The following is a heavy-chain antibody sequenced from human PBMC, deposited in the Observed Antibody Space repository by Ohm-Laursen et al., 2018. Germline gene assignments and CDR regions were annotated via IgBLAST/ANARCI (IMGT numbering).Heavy chain of an antibody. V-gene: IGHV3-7*03. CDR2: IKQDGSEK. Sequence: GSLRLSCTASGFTFSSYWMSWVRQAPGKGLEWVANIKQDGSEKYYVDSVKGRFTISRDNSKNTLYLQMNSLRAEDTAVYYCARSIKDYGDYGWGQGTLVTVSS. J-gene: IGHJ4*02. D-gene: IGHD4-17*01. CDR1: GFTFSSYW. CDR3: ARSIKDYGDYG.